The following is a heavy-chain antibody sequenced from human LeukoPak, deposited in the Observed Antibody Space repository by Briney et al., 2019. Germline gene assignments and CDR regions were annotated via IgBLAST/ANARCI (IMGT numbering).Heavy chain of an antibody. D-gene: IGHD1-26*01. CDR3: ASGDSGSYYRTGYFDY. V-gene: IGHV4-30-4*01. CDR1: GGSISSGDYY. CDR2: IYYSGST. J-gene: IGHJ4*02. Sequence: SQTLSLTCTVSGGSISSGDYYWSWIRQPPGKGLEWIGYIYYSGSTYYNPSLKSRVTISVDTSKNQFSLKLSSVTAADTAVYYCASGDSGSYYRTGYFDYWGQGTLVTVSS.